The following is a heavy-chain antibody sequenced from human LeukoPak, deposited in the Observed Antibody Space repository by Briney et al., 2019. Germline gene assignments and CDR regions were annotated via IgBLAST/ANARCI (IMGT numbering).Heavy chain of an antibody. J-gene: IGHJ4*02. V-gene: IGHV3-30-3*01. CDR2: ISYDGSNK. CDR3: ARDLLDTSGWYGFYFDY. CDR1: GFTFSNYA. D-gene: IGHD6-19*01. Sequence: GGSLRLSCGASGFTFSNYAIHWVRQAPGKGLEWVAVISYDGSNKYYADSVKGRFTISRDNSKNTLYLQMNSLRVEDTAVYYCARDLLDTSGWYGFYFDYWGQGTLVTASS.